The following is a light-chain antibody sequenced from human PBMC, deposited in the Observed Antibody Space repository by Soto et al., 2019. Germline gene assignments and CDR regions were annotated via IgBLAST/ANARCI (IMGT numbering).Light chain of an antibody. J-gene: IGLJ2*01. CDR1: SSDIGGYNY. V-gene: IGLV2-8*01. CDR3: SSYAGSDNSI. Sequence: QSALTQPPSASGSPGQSVTISCTGTSSDIGGYNYVSWYQQHPGKAPKLMIYEVTKRPPGVPDRFSGSKSGNTASLTVSGLQAEDEADYYCSSYAGSDNSIFGGGTKLTVL. CDR2: EVT.